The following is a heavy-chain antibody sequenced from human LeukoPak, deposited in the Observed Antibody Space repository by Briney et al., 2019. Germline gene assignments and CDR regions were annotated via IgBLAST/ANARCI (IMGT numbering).Heavy chain of an antibody. CDR3: ARDLGADDYGDSIGGY. D-gene: IGHD4-17*01. V-gene: IGHV4-30-2*01. Sequence: TSQTLSLTCTVSGGSISSGGYYWSWIRQPPGKGLEWIGYIYHSGSTYYNPSLKSRVTISVDRSKNQFSLKLSSVTAADTAVYYCARDLGADDYGDSIGGYWGQGTLVTVSS. CDR1: GGSISSGGYY. J-gene: IGHJ4*02. CDR2: IYHSGST.